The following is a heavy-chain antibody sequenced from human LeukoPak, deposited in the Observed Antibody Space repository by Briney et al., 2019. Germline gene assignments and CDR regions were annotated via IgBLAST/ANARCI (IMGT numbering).Heavy chain of an antibody. Sequence: PGGSLRLSCAASGFTFSSYSMNWVRQAPGKGLEWVSSISSSSSYIYYADSVKGRFTISRDNAKNSLYLQMNSLRAEDTAVYYCARDPIGSSSWYRPHSYYYMDVWGKGTTVTVSS. D-gene: IGHD6-13*01. V-gene: IGHV3-21*01. CDR1: GFTFSSYS. CDR3: ARDPIGSSSWYRPHSYYYMDV. CDR2: ISSSSSYI. J-gene: IGHJ6*03.